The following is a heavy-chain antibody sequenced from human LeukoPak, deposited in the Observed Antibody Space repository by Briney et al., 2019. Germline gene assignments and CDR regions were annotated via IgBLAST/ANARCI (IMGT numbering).Heavy chain of an antibody. CDR3: ARDSSTYAGPPDY. CDR1: GNYW. J-gene: IGHJ4*02. D-gene: IGHD2-2*01. V-gene: IGHV3-74*01. CDR2: INSDGSWT. Sequence: GGSLRLSCAASGNYWMHWVRQAPGKGQVWVSHINSDGSWTSYADSVKGRFTISKDNAKNTVYLQMNSLRAEDTAVYYCARDSSTYAGPPDYWGQGTLVTVSS.